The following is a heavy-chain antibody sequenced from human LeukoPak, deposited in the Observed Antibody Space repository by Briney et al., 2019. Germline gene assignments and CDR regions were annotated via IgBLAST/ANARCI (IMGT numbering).Heavy chain of an antibody. D-gene: IGHD7-27*01. CDR3: ARETPGAGHSDY. V-gene: IGHV4-59*01. CDR1: GGSINYYY. Sequence: SETLSLTCTVSGGSINYYYWMWIRQPPGKGLEWIGYIYYSGGTHYNPSLKSRVTMLVDTSKNQFSLKLTAVTAADTAVYYCARETPGAGHSDYWGQGSLVTVSS. CDR2: IYYSGGT. J-gene: IGHJ4*02.